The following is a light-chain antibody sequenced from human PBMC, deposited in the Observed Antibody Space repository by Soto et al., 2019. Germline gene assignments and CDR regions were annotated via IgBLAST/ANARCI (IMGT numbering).Light chain of an antibody. CDR1: RSDVGGYNY. V-gene: IGLV2-14*01. CDR3: NSYTSTSSWV. CDR2: EVS. J-gene: IGLJ3*02. Sequence: QSALTQPASVSGSPGQSITISCTGTRSDVGGYNYVSWYQQHPGKAPKLMIYEVSNRPSGVSNRFSVSKSGHTASLTISGLQAADEADYYCNSYTSTSSWVFGGGTKLTVL.